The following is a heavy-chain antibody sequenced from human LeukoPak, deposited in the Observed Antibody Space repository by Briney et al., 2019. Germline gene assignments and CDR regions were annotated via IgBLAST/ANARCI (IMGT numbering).Heavy chain of an antibody. V-gene: IGHV3-7*01. J-gene: IGHJ4*02. CDR1: GFTFSSYW. D-gene: IGHD2-15*01. Sequence: GGSLRLSCAASGFTFSSYWMSWVRQAPGKGLEWVANIKQDGSEKYYVDSVKGRFTISRDNAKNSLFLQMNNLRVEDTAVYYCARGPIVVVVAAPNFDFWGQGTLVTVSS. CDR2: IKQDGSEK. CDR3: ARGPIVVVVAAPNFDF.